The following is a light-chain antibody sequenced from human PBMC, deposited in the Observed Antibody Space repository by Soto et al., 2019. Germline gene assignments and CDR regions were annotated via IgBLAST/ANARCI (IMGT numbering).Light chain of an antibody. CDR1: NIGSKS. Sequence: SYELTQPPSVSVAPGQTAWITCGGNNIGSKSVHWYQQKPGQAHVLVVYDDSDRPSGIPERFSGSNSGNTATLTISRVEAGDEADYYCQVWDSSSDHVVFGGGTKVTVL. J-gene: IGLJ2*01. CDR2: DDS. CDR3: QVWDSSSDHVV. V-gene: IGLV3-21*02.